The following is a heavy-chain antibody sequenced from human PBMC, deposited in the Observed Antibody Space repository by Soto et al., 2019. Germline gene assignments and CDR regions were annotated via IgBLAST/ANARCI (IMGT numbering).Heavy chain of an antibody. D-gene: IGHD1-7*01. V-gene: IGHV1-18*04. CDR3: ARAPRSLELRPSGVDYYYYGMDV. J-gene: IGHJ6*02. CDR2: ISAYNGNT. Sequence: ASVKVSCKASGYTFTSYGISWVRQAPGQGLEWMGWISAYNGNTNYAQKLQGRVTMTTDTSTSTAYMELRSLRSDDTAVYYCARAPRSLELRPSGVDYYYYGMDVWGQGTTVTVSS. CDR1: GYTFTSYG.